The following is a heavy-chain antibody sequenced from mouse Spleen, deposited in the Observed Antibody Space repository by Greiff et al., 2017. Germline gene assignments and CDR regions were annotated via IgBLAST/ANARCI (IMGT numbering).Heavy chain of an antibody. Sequence: EVMLVESGGGLVKPGGSLKLSCAASGFTFSSYAMSWVRQTPEKRLEWVATISSGGSYTYYPDSVKGRFTISRDNAKNTLYLQMSSLRSEDTAMYYCARERDDYGYAMDYWGQGTSVTVSS. J-gene: IGHJ4*01. D-gene: IGHD2-4*01. CDR3: ARERDDYGYAMDY. CDR2: ISSGGSYT. CDR1: GFTFSSYA. V-gene: IGHV5-9-1*01.